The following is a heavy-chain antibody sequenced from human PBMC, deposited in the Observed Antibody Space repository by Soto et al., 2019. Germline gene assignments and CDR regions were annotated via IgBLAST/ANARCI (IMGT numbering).Heavy chain of an antibody. D-gene: IGHD3-22*01. CDR3: AKEFSTYYYDSSGPYFDY. V-gene: IGHV3-23*01. CDR2: ISGSGGST. CDR1: GFTFSSYA. J-gene: IGHJ4*02. Sequence: PGGSLRLSCAASGFTFSSYAMSGVRQAPGKGLEWVSAISGSGGSTYYADSVKGRFTISRDNSKNTLYLQMNSLRAEDTAVYYCAKEFSTYYYDSSGPYFDYWGQGTLVTVSS.